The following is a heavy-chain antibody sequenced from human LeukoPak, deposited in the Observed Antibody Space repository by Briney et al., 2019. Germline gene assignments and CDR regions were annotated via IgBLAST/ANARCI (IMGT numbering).Heavy chain of an antibody. D-gene: IGHD4-17*01. Sequence: APVKVSCKASGYTFTSYAMNWVRQAPGQGLEWMGWINTNTGNPTYAQGFTGRFVFSLDTSVSTAYLQISSLQAEDTAVYYCARSNNDGDYWGVGFDYWGQGTLVTVSS. V-gene: IGHV7-4-1*02. J-gene: IGHJ4*02. CDR1: GYTFTSYA. CDR2: INTNTGNP. CDR3: ARSNNDGDYWGVGFDY.